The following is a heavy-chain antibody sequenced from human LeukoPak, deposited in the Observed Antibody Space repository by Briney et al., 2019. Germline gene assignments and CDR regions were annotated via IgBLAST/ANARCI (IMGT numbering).Heavy chain of an antibody. D-gene: IGHD3-10*01. CDR3: ASEVEPGFGEPFDY. CDR2: INHSGST. Sequence: PSETLSLTCAVYGGSFSGYYWSWIRQPPGKGLEWIGEINHSGSTNYNPSLKSRATISVDTSKNQFSLKLSSVTAADTAVYYCASEVEPGFGEPFDYWGQGTLVTVSS. CDR1: GGSFSGYY. V-gene: IGHV4-34*01. J-gene: IGHJ4*02.